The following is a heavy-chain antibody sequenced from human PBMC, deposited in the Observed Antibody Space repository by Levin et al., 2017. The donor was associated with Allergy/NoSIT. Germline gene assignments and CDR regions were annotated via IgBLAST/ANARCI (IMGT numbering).Heavy chain of an antibody. CDR3: ARAIAAASEGDYDAFDI. J-gene: IGHJ3*02. D-gene: IGHD6-13*01. Sequence: GGSLRLSCAASGFTVSSNYMSWVRQAPGKGLEWVSVIYSGGSTYYADSVKGRFTISRDNSKNTLYLQMNSLRAEDTAVYYCARAIAAASEGDYDAFDIWGQGTMVTVSS. CDR2: IYSGGST. CDR1: GFTVSSNY. V-gene: IGHV3-66*02.